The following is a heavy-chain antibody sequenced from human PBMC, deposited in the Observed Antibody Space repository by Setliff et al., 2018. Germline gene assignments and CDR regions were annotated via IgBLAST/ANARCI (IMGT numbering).Heavy chain of an antibody. J-gene: IGHJ5*02. D-gene: IGHD2-15*01. CDR2: ISHSANK. V-gene: IGHV4-39*01. CDR3: ARLVETSTWGNWFDP. Sequence: SETLSLTCTVSGGSISDNNYYWGWIRQSPGKELEWIGGISHSANKYYNPSFRTGVTISVYMSKNQFFLNLDSVTAADTAVYYCARLVETSTWGNWFDPWGQGTLVTAPQ. CDR1: GGSISDNNYY.